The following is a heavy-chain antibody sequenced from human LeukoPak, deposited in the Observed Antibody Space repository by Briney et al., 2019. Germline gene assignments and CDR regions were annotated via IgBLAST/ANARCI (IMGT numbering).Heavy chain of an antibody. CDR1: GGTFSSYA. V-gene: IGHV1-69*06. CDR3: ARAPALAVAGTYFDL. Sequence: SVKVSCKASGGTFSSYAISWVRQAPGQGIEWMGGIIPIFGTANYAQKFQGRVTITADKSTNTAYMELSSLRSEDTAVYYCARAPALAVAGTYFDLWGRGTLVTVSS. CDR2: IIPIFGTA. D-gene: IGHD6-19*01. J-gene: IGHJ2*01.